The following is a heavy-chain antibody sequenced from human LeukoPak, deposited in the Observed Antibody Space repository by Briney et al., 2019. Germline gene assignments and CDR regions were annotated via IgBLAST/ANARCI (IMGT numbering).Heavy chain of an antibody. V-gene: IGHV2-5*02. CDR1: GFSLNTRGVG. CDR3: ARGYCGGDCLSVNYDRSGPGRSFDM. Sequence: SGPTLVNPTETLTLTCTFSGFSLNTRGVGVGWIRQPPGRALEWLALIYWDYDRRFSPSLKTRLSITKDTSNNQVVLIMTNMDPVDTATYYCARGYCGGDCLSVNYDRSGPGRSFDMWGQGTMVTVSS. CDR2: IYWDYDR. J-gene: IGHJ3*02. D-gene: IGHD2-21*02.